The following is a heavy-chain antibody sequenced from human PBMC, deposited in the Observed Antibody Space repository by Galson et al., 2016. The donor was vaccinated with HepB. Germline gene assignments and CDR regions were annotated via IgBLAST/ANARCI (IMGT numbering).Heavy chain of an antibody. CDR3: AIGLSNFPSYYYAMDV. J-gene: IGHJ6*02. V-gene: IGHV4-39*01. Sequence: SETLSLTCTVSGGALSSGSYYWGWIRQPPGKGLEWIGSVYPGGSTFYNPSLRSRVTIVVDTSKNQFPLELNSVTAADTAVYYCAIGLSNFPSYYYAMDVWGQGTTVTVSS. D-gene: IGHD4-11*01. CDR2: VYPGGST. CDR1: GGALSSGSYY.